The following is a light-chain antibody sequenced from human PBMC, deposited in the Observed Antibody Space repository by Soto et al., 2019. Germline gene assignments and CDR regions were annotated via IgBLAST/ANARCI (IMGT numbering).Light chain of an antibody. CDR1: QSVSTN. CDR2: GAS. CDR3: QQYDIASG. J-gene: IGKJ4*01. Sequence: EIVMTQSPVTLSVSPGERATLSCRASQSVSTNLAWYQQKPGQAPRLLIYGASTRATDIPARFSGSGSGTEFTLTISSLQSEDFAVYYCQQYDIASGFGGGTRV. V-gene: IGKV3-15*01.